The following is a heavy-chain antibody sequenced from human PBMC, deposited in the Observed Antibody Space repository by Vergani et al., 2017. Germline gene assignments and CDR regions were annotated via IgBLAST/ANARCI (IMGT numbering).Heavy chain of an antibody. CDR2: ISGSGGSP. CDR1: GFTFSSYA. J-gene: IGHJ3*02. Sequence: EVQLLESGGGLVQPGGSLRLSCAASGFTFSSYAMSWVRQAPGKGLEWVSAISGSGGSPYYADSVKGRFTISRDNSKNTLYLQMNSLRAEDTAVYYCAKDGGRGIAAARGAFDIWGQGTMVTVSS. D-gene: IGHD6-13*01. V-gene: IGHV3-23*01. CDR3: AKDGGRGIAAARGAFDI.